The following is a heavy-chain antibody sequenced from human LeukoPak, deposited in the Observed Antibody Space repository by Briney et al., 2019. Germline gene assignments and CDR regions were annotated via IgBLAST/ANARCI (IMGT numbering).Heavy chain of an antibody. CDR2: ISSSGSTI. D-gene: IGHD3-22*01. Sequence: GGSLRLSCAASGFTFSSYNMNWVRQAPGKGLEWVSYISSSGSTIYYADSVKGRFTISRDNAKNSLYLQMNSLRAEDTAVYYCARESGGYDAFDIWGQGTMVTVSS. J-gene: IGHJ3*02. CDR3: ARESGGYDAFDI. CDR1: GFTFSSYN. V-gene: IGHV3-48*04.